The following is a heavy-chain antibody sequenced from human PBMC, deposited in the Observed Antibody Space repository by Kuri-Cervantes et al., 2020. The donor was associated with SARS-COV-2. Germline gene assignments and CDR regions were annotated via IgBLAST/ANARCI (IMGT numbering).Heavy chain of an antibody. Sequence: GESLKISCAVSGVTFSDYAMDWVRQAPGKGLEWVAVISHDGNNKYYADSVKGRFVISRDKAKNTVDLQMNSLRVEDTAVYYCARPPPYHESSGSLDYWGQGALVTVSS. CDR2: ISHDGNNK. V-gene: IGHV3-30*09. D-gene: IGHD3-22*01. J-gene: IGHJ4*02. CDR1: GVTFSDYA. CDR3: ARPPPYHESSGSLDY.